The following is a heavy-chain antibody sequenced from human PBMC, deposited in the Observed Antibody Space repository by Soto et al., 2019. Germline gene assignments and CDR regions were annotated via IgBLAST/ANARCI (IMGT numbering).Heavy chain of an antibody. CDR3: ARHSGYDYVFDY. J-gene: IGHJ4*02. D-gene: IGHD5-12*01. CDR1: GYTFTGYY. CDR2: INPNNGGT. Sequence: ASVKVSCKASGYTFTGYYIHWVRQAPGQGLEWMGWINPNNGGTNYAQKFQGRVTMTRDTSTSTVYMELSSLRSDDTAVYYCARHSGYDYVFDYWGQGTLVTSPQ. V-gene: IGHV1-2*02.